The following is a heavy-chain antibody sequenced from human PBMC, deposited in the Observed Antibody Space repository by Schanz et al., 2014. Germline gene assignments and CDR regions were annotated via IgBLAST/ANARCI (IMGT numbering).Heavy chain of an antibody. CDR3: ARIGGSVFDY. J-gene: IGHJ4*02. V-gene: IGHV3-11*01. D-gene: IGHD3-10*01. Sequence: VQLVESGGGLVQPGGSLRLSCTASGFTFSDYFMAWIRQPPGRGLEWVSYIGNGGVTIYYADSVKGRFTISRDNSKNSLYGQIESVRAEDTAVYYCARIGGSVFDYWAQGTLVTVSS. CDR2: IGNGGVTI. CDR1: GFTFSDYF.